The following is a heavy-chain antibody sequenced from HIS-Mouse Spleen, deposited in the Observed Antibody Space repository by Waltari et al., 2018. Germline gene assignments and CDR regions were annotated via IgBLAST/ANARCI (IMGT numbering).Heavy chain of an antibody. Sequence: QVQLVQSGAEGKKPGASVKVSCKASGYTLTGYDMPGVRQAPGQGLEWMGWINPNSGGTNYAQKFQGRVTMTRDTSISTAYMELSRLRSDDTAVYYCARGSGRWELLLPNWFDPWGQGTLVTVSS. CDR3: ARGSGRWELLLPNWFDP. CDR2: INPNSGGT. CDR1: GYTLTGYD. D-gene: IGHD1-26*01. J-gene: IGHJ5*02. V-gene: IGHV1-2*02.